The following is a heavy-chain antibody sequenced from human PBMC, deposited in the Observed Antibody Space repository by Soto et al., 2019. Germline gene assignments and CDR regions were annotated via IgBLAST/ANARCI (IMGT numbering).Heavy chain of an antibody. J-gene: IGHJ4*02. V-gene: IGHV3-23*01. CDR1: RFDFSSYE. CDR3: ARGGGYCTPTSCAIDS. D-gene: IGHD2-8*01. Sequence: GGSLRLSCVASRFDFSSYEMSWVRQAAGKGLEWVSRVSLTGDRTNYAGSVKGRFTVSRDNFKDALYLEMDSLRPDDTAIYYCARGGGYCTPTSCAIDSWGRGTPVTVSS. CDR2: VSLTGDRT.